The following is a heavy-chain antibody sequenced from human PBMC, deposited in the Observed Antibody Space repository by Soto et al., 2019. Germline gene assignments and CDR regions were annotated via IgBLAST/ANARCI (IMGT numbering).Heavy chain of an antibody. D-gene: IGHD3-10*01. V-gene: IGHV4-30-4*01. Sequence: QVQLQESGPGLVKPSQTLSLTCTVSGGSISSGDYYWSWIRQPPGKGLEWIGYIYYSGSTYYNPSLKSRVTISVDTSKNQFSLKLSSVTAADTAVYYCARDRGYGSGTLDAINWYFDLWGRGTLVTVSS. CDR1: GGSISSGDYY. CDR3: ARDRGYGSGTLDAINWYFDL. J-gene: IGHJ2*01. CDR2: IYYSGST.